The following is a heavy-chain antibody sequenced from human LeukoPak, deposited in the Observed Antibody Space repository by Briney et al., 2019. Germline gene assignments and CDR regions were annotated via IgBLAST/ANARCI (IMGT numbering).Heavy chain of an antibody. CDR2: INPNSGGT. CDR1: GYTFTGYY. D-gene: IGHD6-19*01. V-gene: IGHV1-2*02. Sequence: ASVKVSCKTSGYTFTGYYMHWVRQAPGQGLEWMGWINPNSGGTNYAQKFQGRVTMTRDTSISTAYMELSRLRSDDTAVYYCARDPYRSGVNWFDPWGQGTLVTVSS. J-gene: IGHJ5*02. CDR3: ARDPYRSGVNWFDP.